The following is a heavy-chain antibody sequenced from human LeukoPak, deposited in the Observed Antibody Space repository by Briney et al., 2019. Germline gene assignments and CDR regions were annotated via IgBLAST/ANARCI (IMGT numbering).Heavy chain of an antibody. V-gene: IGHV3-15*01. CDR2: ILRKTDGGTT. Sequence: GGSLRLSCAAFGFTFSNAWMTWVRQAPGKGLEWVGRILRKTDGGTTDYAAPVKGRFGISRDDSKNTLYLQMNSLKTEDTAVYYCSTDSYDLWGHGTLVLVSS. CDR1: GFTFSNAW. D-gene: IGHD3/OR15-3a*01. CDR3: STDSYDL. J-gene: IGHJ4*01.